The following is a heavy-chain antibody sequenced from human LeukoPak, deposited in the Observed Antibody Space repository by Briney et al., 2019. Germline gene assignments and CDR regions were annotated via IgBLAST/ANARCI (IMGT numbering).Heavy chain of an antibody. CDR2: IYYNGLT. Sequence: SETLSLTCTVSGGSISPHYWTWIRQTPGKGLEWIGYIYYNGLTSYNASLRSRLILSVDTARNQVSLKLTSVTAADTAVYYCTREVSTVTFDYWGQGTLVTVSS. CDR3: TREVSTVTFDY. D-gene: IGHD4-17*01. CDR1: GGSISPHY. V-gene: IGHV4-59*11. J-gene: IGHJ4*02.